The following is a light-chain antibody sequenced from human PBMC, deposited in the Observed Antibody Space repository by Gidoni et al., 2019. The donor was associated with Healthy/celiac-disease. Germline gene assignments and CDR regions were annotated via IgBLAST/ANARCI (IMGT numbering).Light chain of an antibody. CDR3: QQYYRTSWT. J-gene: IGKJ1*01. Sequence: DIVMTQPPDPLAVSLGERATINCKSSQSVLYSSNNKNYLAWYQQKPGQPPKLLIYWASTRESGVPDRFSGSGSGTDFTLTISSLQAEDVAVYYCQQYYRTSWTFGQGTKVEIK. CDR2: WAS. CDR1: QSVLYSSNNKNY. V-gene: IGKV4-1*01.